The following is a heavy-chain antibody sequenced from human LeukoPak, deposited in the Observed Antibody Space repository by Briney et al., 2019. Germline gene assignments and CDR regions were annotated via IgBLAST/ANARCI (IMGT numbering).Heavy chain of an antibody. CDR2: INSDRSST. V-gene: IGHV3-74*01. Sequence: GGSLRLSCAASGFTYSSYWMHWVRQAPGKGLVWVSRINSDRSSTSYADSVKGRFTISRDNAKNSLYLQMDSLRAEDTALYYCARDHKGGDGADAFDIWGHGTMVTVSS. CDR1: GFTYSSYW. CDR3: ARDHKGGDGADAFDI. D-gene: IGHD5-24*01. J-gene: IGHJ3*02.